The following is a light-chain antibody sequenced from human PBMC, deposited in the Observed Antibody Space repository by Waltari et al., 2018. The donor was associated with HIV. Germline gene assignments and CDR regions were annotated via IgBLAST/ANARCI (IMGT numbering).Light chain of an antibody. CDR3: QSFDSSRSAVI. V-gene: IGLV1-40*01. Sequence: QSVLTQPPSVSGAPGQRVTIACTRGSSNIGAGYDVHWYRKFPGTAPTLLICGTKKRPSVCPDRFSGSKSCTAASLAITGLQAEDEADYYCQSFDSSRSAVIFGGGTKLTVL. CDR2: GTK. J-gene: IGLJ2*01. CDR1: SSNIGAGYD.